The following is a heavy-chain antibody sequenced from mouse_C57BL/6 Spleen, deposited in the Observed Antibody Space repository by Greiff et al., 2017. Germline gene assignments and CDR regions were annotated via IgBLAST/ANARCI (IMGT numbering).Heavy chain of an antibody. J-gene: IGHJ2*01. V-gene: IGHV14-4*01. Sequence: VKLQQSGAELVRPGASVKLSCTASGFNIKDDYMHWVKQRPEQGLEWIGWIDPENGDTEYASKFQGRATISADTSSNTAYLQLSSLTSEDTDVYYRTTGITTVCDYWGQGTTLTVSS. D-gene: IGHD1-1*01. CDR2: IDPENGDT. CDR3: TTGITTVCDY. CDR1: GFNIKDDY.